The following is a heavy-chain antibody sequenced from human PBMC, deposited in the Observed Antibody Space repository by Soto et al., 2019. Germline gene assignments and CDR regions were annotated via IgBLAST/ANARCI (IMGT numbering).Heavy chain of an antibody. D-gene: IGHD3-22*01. J-gene: IGHJ3*01. Sequence: EVPLVESGGGSIQPGGSLRLSCAASGFTFSSNDMNWVRQAPGKGLEWVSLIYSGGSTYYADSVKGRFTISRDNSKNTLYLQMSSLRAEDTAVYYCATRPLLPGAPWGQGTMVTVSS. CDR3: ATRPLLPGAP. V-gene: IGHV3-53*01. CDR1: GFTFSSND. CDR2: IYSGGST.